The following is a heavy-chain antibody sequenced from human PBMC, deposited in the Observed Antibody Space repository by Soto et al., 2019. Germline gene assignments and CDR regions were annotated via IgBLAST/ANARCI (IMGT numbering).Heavy chain of an antibody. CDR2: ISFSDGGT. V-gene: IGHV3-23*01. CDR3: VKDDRILGRRYFDL. J-gene: IGHJ2*01. CDR1: GFTFSSYA. Sequence: EEQLLESGGGLIQPGGSLRLACAASGFTFSSYAMTWVRQAPGKGLEWVSSISFSDGGTYYADSVKGRLTISRDNSKNTLVLQMNSLRVEDTAVYYFVKDDRILGRRYFDLWGRGSLVTVSS. D-gene: IGHD2-15*01.